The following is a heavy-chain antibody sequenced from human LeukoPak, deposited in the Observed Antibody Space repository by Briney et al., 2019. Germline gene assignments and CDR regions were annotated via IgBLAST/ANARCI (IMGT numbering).Heavy chain of an antibody. CDR2: ISYDGSNK. Sequence: HPGGSLRLSCAASGFTFSSYAMHWVRQAPGKGLEWVAVISYDGSNKYYADSVKGRFTISRDNSKNTLYLQMNSLRAEDTAVYYCARDRGGYCSSTSCYLGFQHWGQGTLVTVSS. D-gene: IGHD2-2*01. CDR1: GFTFSSYA. V-gene: IGHV3-30-3*01. CDR3: ARDRGGYCSSTSCYLGFQH. J-gene: IGHJ1*01.